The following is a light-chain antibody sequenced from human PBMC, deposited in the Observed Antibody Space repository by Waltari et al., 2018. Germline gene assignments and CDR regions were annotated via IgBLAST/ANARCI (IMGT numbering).Light chain of an antibody. CDR2: KDN. V-gene: IGLV6-57*02. Sequence: VLTQPPSVSGSPGQTVTISCTSSGCNIDREYVQWYQQRPGNVPTAIIYKDNQRPSGVPDRFSGSIDITSNSASLAISGLKSEDEADYYCQSADDSYNDVFGSGTKLTVL. J-gene: IGLJ6*01. CDR1: GCNIDREY. CDR3: QSADDSYNDV.